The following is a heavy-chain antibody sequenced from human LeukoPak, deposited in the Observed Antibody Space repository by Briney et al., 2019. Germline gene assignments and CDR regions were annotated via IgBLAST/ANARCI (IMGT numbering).Heavy chain of an antibody. V-gene: IGHV4-39*01. Sequence: PSETLSLTCSVSGGSISTSSYYWGWLCQPPGKGLEWIGSIYYSGSTYYNPSLKSRVTISVDTSKNQFSLKLSSVTAADTAVYYCARHPAGGHFDWLLYGRRREVGYPDYWGQGTLVTVSS. D-gene: IGHD3-9*01. CDR3: ARHPAGGHFDWLLYGRRREVGYPDY. J-gene: IGHJ4*02. CDR2: IYYSGST. CDR1: GGSISTSSYY.